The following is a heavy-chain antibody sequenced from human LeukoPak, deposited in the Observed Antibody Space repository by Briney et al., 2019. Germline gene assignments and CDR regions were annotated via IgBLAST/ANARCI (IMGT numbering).Heavy chain of an antibody. J-gene: IGHJ4*02. CDR3: ARGRREYCTSTSCYYYFDY. Sequence: PSETLSLTCTVSGGSISSSSYYWGWIRQPPGKGREWIGSIYYSGSTYYNPSLKSRVTISVDTSKNQFSLKLSSVTAADTAVYYCARGRREYCTSTSCYYYFDYWGQGTLVTVSS. D-gene: IGHD2-2*01. CDR1: GGSISSSSYY. CDR2: IYYSGST. V-gene: IGHV4-39*01.